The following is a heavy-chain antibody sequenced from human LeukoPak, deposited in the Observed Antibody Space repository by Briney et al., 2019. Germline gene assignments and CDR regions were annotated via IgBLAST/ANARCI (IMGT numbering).Heavy chain of an antibody. Sequence: QPGGSLRLSCAASGFTFSSYDMHWVRQAPGKGLEWVAVISYDGSNKYYADSVKGRFTISRDNAKNSLYLQMNSLRAEDTAVYYCAGSDTTGYIPREWDYWYFDLWGRGTLVTVSS. J-gene: IGHJ2*01. CDR3: AGSDTTGYIPREWDYWYFDL. CDR2: ISYDGSNK. D-gene: IGHD1-1*01. CDR1: GFTFSSYD. V-gene: IGHV3-30*03.